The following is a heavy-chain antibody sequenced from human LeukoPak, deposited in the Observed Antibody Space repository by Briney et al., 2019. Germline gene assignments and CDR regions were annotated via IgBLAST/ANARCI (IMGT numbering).Heavy chain of an antibody. CDR3: AKDARIFGVINYFDS. Sequence: GGSLRLSCAASEFTFSSYTMHWVRQAPGTGLEWVSPISSSSRYIYYADSVKGRFTISRDNAKNSVFLEMNSLRVDDTAIYYCAKDARIFGVINYFDSWGQGTLVTVSS. J-gene: IGHJ4*02. CDR2: ISSSSRYI. V-gene: IGHV3-21*01. CDR1: EFTFSSYT. D-gene: IGHD3-3*01.